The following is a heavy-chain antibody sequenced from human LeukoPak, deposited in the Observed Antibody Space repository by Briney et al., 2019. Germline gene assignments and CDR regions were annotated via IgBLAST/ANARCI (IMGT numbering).Heavy chain of an antibody. CDR3: ARGAVAGAGYFDY. J-gene: IGHJ4*02. Sequence: ASVKVSCKASGYTVTSCAMHWVRQAPGQRLEWMGWINAGNGNTKYSQKFQGRVTITRDTSANTAYMELSSLRSEDTAAYYCARGAVAGAGYFDYWGQGTLVTVSS. V-gene: IGHV1-3*01. D-gene: IGHD6-19*01. CDR2: INAGNGNT. CDR1: GYTVTSCA.